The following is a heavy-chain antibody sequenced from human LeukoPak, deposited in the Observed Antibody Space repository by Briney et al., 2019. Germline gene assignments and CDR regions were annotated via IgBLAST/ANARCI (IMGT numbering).Heavy chain of an antibody. CDR2: ISSSGSTI. Sequence: GGSLRLSCAASGFTFSDYYMSWIRQAPGKGLEWVSYISSSGSTIYYADSVKGRFTISRDNAKNSLYLQMNSLRAEDTAVYYCARMRLRAAAAHFDYWGQGTLVTVSS. V-gene: IGHV3-11*04. J-gene: IGHJ4*02. CDR1: GFTFSDYY. D-gene: IGHD6-13*01. CDR3: ARMRLRAAAAHFDY.